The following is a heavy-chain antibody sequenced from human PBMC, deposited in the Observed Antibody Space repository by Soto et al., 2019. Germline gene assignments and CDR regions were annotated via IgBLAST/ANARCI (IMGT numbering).Heavy chain of an antibody. CDR2: IKEDGSEK. Sequence: EVHLVESGGGLVQPGGSLRLSCAASGFTFSRYWMSWVRQAPGKGLEWVANIKEDGSEKKNVDSVKGRFTISSDNAKNSLYLQMNSLRAEDTAVYYCARAYYDFLWGSYRFDYWGQGALVTVSS. V-gene: IGHV3-7*01. CDR1: GFTFSRYW. D-gene: IGHD3-16*02. J-gene: IGHJ4*02. CDR3: ARAYYDFLWGSYRFDY.